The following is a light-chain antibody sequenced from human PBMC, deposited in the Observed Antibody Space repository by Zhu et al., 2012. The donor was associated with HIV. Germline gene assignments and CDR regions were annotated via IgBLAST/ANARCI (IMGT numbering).Light chain of an antibody. J-gene: IGKJ1*01. CDR2: GGS. CDR3: QQYNDWPQT. Sequence: EIVMTQSPATLSVSPGERATLSCRASQSVSNNLAWFQQKAGQSPRLVIYGGSTRAPGIPARFSASGSGTEFTLTISSMQSEDFAVYYCQQYNDWPQTFGPGTRVEIK. V-gene: IGKV3-15*01. CDR1: QSVSNN.